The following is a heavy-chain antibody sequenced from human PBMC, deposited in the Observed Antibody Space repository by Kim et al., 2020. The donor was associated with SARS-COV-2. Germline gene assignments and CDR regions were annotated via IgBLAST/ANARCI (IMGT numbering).Heavy chain of an antibody. CDR3: AKVASLVSTLNWFDH. Sequence: GGSLRLSCAASGFTFNTYAMSWVRQAPGKGLEWVSGISTSGGSTYYADSVKGRFAISRDNSKNTLYLQMNSLRAEDTAVDYCAKVASLVSTLNWFDHWGQGTLVSVSS. D-gene: IGHD1-1*01. CDR1: GFTFNTYA. J-gene: IGHJ5*02. V-gene: IGHV3-23*01. CDR2: ISTSGGST.